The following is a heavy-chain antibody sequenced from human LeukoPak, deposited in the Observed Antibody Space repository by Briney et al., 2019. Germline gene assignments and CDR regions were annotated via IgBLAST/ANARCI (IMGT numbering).Heavy chain of an antibody. V-gene: IGHV4-59*12. CDR1: GGSISSYY. D-gene: IGHD3-22*01. Sequence: SETLSLTCTVSGGSISSYYWSWIRQPPGKGQEWIGYIDHSGTTNYNPSLKSRVTISVDTSKNQFSLKLSSVTAADTAVYYCARLDSSGSPAYYFDYWGQGTLVTVSS. CDR3: ARLDSSGSPAYYFDY. CDR2: IDHSGTT. J-gene: IGHJ4*02.